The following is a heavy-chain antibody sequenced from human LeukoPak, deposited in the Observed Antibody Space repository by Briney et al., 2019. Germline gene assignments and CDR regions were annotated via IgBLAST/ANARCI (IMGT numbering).Heavy chain of an antibody. D-gene: IGHD3-22*01. Sequence: SETPSLTCTVSGGSIRSYSWSWIRQPPGKGLEWIGYIYHSGSTYYNPSLKSRVTISVDRSKNQFSLKLSSVTAADTAVYYCARGAVYYYDSSGYYRGEYFQHWGQGTLVTVSS. CDR1: GGSIRSYS. V-gene: IGHV4-30-2*01. CDR3: ARGAVYYYDSSGYYRGEYFQH. CDR2: IYHSGST. J-gene: IGHJ1*01.